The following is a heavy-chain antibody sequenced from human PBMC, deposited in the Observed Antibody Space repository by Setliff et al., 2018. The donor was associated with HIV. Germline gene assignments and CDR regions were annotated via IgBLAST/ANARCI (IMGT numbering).Heavy chain of an antibody. V-gene: IGHV4-61*02. CDR1: GGSISSGSYY. D-gene: IGHD3-22*01. CDR3: ARETYYYDNPQYYYYYRDV. J-gene: IGHJ6*03. Sequence: SETLSLTCTVSGGSISSGSYYWSWIRQPAGKGLEWIGRIYTSGSTNYNPSLKSRVTISVDTSKNQFSLKLSSVTAADTAVYYCARETYYYDNPQYYYYYRDVWGKGTTVTVSS. CDR2: IYTSGST.